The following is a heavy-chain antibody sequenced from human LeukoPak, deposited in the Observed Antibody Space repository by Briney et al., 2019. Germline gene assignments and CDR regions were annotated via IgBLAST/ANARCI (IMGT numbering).Heavy chain of an antibody. D-gene: IGHD4-17*01. CDR1: GFTFSSYS. V-gene: IGHV3-21*01. J-gene: IGHJ4*02. CDR2: ISSSSSYI. Sequence: GGALRLSCAASGFTFSSYSMNWVRQAPGKGLEWVSSISSSSSYIYYADSVKGRFTISRDNAKNSLYLQMNSLRAEDTAVYYCAGDWATVTTSFDYWGQGTLVTVSS. CDR3: AGDWATVTTSFDY.